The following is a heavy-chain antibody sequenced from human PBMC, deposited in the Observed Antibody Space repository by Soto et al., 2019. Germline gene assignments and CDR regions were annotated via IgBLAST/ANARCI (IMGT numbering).Heavy chain of an antibody. J-gene: IGHJ4*02. Sequence: GGSLRLSCAASGFTFSSYAMHWVRQAPGKGLEYISAITRNGDNTYYARSVKGRFTISRDNSKNTLYLQMGSLRAEDMAVYYCARANGGYGPSEYWGQGTLVTVSS. CDR2: ITRNGDNT. CDR3: ARANGGYGPSEY. D-gene: IGHD2-8*01. V-gene: IGHV3-64*01. CDR1: GFTFSSYA.